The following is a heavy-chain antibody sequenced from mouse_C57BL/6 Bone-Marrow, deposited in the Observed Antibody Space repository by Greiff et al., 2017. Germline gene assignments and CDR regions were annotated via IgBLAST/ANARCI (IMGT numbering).Heavy chain of an antibody. J-gene: IGHJ1*03. CDR2: IDPSDSYT. V-gene: IGHV1-69*01. CDR1: GYTFTSYW. D-gene: IGHD1-1*01. Sequence: VQLQQPGAELVMPGASVKLSCKASGYTFTSYWMHWVKQRPGQGLEWIGEIDPSDSYTNYNQKFKGTATLTVDKSSSTAYMQLSSLTSEDSAVDCCARYGNYYGRSEHGYVDVGGKGTTVTVSS. CDR3: ARYGNYYGRSEHGYVDV.